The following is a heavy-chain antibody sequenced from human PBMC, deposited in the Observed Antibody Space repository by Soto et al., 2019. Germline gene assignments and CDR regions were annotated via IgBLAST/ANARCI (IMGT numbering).Heavy chain of an antibody. D-gene: IGHD3-3*01. J-gene: IGHJ6*02. CDR3: AKDLLGITIFGVVIKGYGMDV. Sequence: GGSLRLSCAASGFTFSSYAMSWVRQAPGKGLEWVSAISGSGGSTYYADSVKGRFTISRDNSKNTLYLQMNSLRAEDTAVYYCAKDLLGITIFGVVIKGYGMDVWGQGTTVTVSS. V-gene: IGHV3-23*01. CDR1: GFTFSSYA. CDR2: ISGSGGST.